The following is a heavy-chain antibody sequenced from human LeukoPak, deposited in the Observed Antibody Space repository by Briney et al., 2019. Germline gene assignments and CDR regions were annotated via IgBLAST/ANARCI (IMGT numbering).Heavy chain of an antibody. V-gene: IGHV3-7*05. Sequence: GRCLSLFRGSSGXIYTRGCLPWVRQASAKGLESVANIKQDGSEKYCVESLRGRSTISRDNARNTLYVEMDSVRSAHAAVFYCASGEVPLNYWGQGTLVTVSS. CDR2: IKQDGSEK. CDR3: ASGEVPLNY. J-gene: IGHJ4*02. D-gene: IGHD3-10*01. CDR1: GXIYTRGC.